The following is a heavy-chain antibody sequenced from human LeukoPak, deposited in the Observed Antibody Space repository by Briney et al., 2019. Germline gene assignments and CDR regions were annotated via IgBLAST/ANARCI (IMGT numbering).Heavy chain of an antibody. Sequence: GGSLRLSCAASGFTFSSDGMHWVRQAPGKGLEWVAFIRYDGSNKYYADSVKGRFTISRDNSKNTLYLQMNSLRAEDTAVYYCAKDGGGSLVGFDYWGQGTLVTVSS. J-gene: IGHJ4*02. V-gene: IGHV3-30*02. D-gene: IGHD1-26*01. CDR3: AKDGGGSLVGFDY. CDR1: GFTFSSDG. CDR2: IRYDGSNK.